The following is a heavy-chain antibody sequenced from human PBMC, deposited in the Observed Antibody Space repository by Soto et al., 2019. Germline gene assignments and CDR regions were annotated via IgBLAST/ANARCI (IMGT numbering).Heavy chain of an antibody. Sequence: SETLSLTCTVSGGSISSGDYYWSWIRQPPGKGLEWIGYIYYSGSTYYNPSLKSRVTISVDTSKNQFSLKLSSVTAADTAVYYCARGGYCSSTSCYTDYYGMDVWGQGTTVTVSS. J-gene: IGHJ6*02. CDR2: IYYSGST. CDR1: GGSISSGDYY. D-gene: IGHD2-2*02. V-gene: IGHV4-30-4*01. CDR3: ARGGYCSSTSCYTDYYGMDV.